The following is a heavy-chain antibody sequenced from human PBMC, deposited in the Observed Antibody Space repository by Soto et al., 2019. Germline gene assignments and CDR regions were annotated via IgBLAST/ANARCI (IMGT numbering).Heavy chain of an antibody. J-gene: IGHJ4*02. Sequence: SETLSLTCAVYVVSFSAYYWSCVRHPQGRGLEWIGEINHSGGTSYNPSLKSRVTISVDTSKSQFSLKLTSVTATARAVYYCARGSVDMVDSSGFYEYGGPGTPVTV. V-gene: IGHV4-34*01. CDR1: VVSFSAYY. CDR2: INHSGGT. CDR3: ARGSVDMVDSSGFYEY. D-gene: IGHD3-22*01.